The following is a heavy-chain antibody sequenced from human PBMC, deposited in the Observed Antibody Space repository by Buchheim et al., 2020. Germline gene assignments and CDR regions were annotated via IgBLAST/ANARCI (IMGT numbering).Heavy chain of an antibody. CDR2: IIPILGIA. CDR1: GGTFSSYT. Sequence: QVQLVQSGAEVKKPGSSVKVSCKASGGTFSSYTISWVRQAPGQGLEWMGRIIPILGIANYAQKFQGRVTITADKSTSTAYMELSSLRSEDTAVYYCARDSGGWLQLVDWYFDLWGRGTL. J-gene: IGHJ2*01. V-gene: IGHV1-69*08. D-gene: IGHD5-24*01. CDR3: ARDSGGWLQLVDWYFDL.